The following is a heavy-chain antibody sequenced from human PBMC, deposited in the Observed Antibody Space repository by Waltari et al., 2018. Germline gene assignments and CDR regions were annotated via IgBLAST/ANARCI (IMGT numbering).Heavy chain of an antibody. D-gene: IGHD6-6*01. CDR2: MNPNSGDT. J-gene: IGHJ4*02. CDR1: GYTFTSYD. Sequence: QVQLVQSGAEVKKPGASVRVSCKASGYTFTSYDINWVRQATGQGLEWMGWMNPNSGDTGYAQKFQGRLTMTRNTSISTAYKGLSSLRSEDTAVYYCARVSSIAARRGYYWGQGTLVTVSS. CDR3: ARVSSIAARRGYY. V-gene: IGHV1-8*01.